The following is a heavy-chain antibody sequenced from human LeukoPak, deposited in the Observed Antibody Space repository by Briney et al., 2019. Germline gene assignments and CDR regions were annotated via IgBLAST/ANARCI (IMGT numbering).Heavy chain of an antibody. V-gene: IGHV1-69*04. CDR1: GGTFSSYA. CDR2: IIPILGIA. J-gene: IGHJ4*02. CDR3: ARVLGSAVLTGVFDY. Sequence: GASVKVSCKASGGTFSSYAISWVRQAPGQGLEWMGRIIPILGIANYAQTFQGRVTITADKSTSTAYMELGSLRSADTAVYYCARVLGSAVLTGVFDYWGQGTLVTVSS. D-gene: IGHD1-20*01.